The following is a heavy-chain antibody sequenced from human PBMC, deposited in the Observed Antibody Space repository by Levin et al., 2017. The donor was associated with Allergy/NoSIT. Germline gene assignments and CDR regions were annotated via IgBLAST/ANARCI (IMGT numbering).Heavy chain of an antibody. CDR3: ARVLSRYYYDYMDV. CDR2: IYYSGST. V-gene: IGHV4-59*01. J-gene: IGHJ6*03. CDR1: GGSIRSSY. Sequence: RSQTLSLTCTVSGGSIRSSYWSWIRQPPGKGLEWIGYIYYSGSTNYNPSLKSRVTISVDTSKNQFSLKLSSVTAADTAVYYCARVLSRYYYDYMDVWGKGTTVTVSS.